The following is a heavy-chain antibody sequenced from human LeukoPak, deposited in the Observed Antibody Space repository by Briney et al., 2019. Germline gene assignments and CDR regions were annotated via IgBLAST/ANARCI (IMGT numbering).Heavy chain of an antibody. J-gene: IGHJ6*02. D-gene: IGHD3-10*01. Sequence: GGSLRLSCAASGFTFSDYYMSWIRQAPGEGLEWVSYISSSGSTIYYADSVKGRFTISRDNAKNSLYLQMNSLRAEDTAVYYCGRDLKWFGELVYYYGMDVWGQGTTVTVSS. CDR3: GRDLKWFGELVYYYGMDV. V-gene: IGHV3-11*01. CDR2: ISSSGSTI. CDR1: GFTFSDYY.